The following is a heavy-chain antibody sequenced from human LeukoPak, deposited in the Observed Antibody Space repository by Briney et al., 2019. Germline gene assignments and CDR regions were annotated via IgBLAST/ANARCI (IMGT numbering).Heavy chain of an antibody. CDR2: IYYSGST. CDR3: ARKYYYDSSGYHRGFDY. Sequence: GSLRLSCAASGFTFTSFDMHWIRQPPGKGLEWIGSIYYSGSTYYNPSLKSRVTISVDTSKNQFSLKLSSVTAADTAVYYCARKYYYDSSGYHRGFDYWGQGTLVTVSS. V-gene: IGHV4-39*01. CDR1: GFTFTSFD. D-gene: IGHD3-22*01. J-gene: IGHJ4*02.